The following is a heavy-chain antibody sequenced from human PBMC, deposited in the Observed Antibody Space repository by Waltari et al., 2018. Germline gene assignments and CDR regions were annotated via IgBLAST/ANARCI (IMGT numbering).Heavy chain of an antibody. V-gene: IGHV3-30-3*01. CDR1: GFTFRSYA. Sequence: QVQLVESGGGVVQPGKSLRLSCAASGFTFRSYAMHWVRQAPGKGLEWVAVVSYDGSNKYYADSVKGRFTISRDNSKNALYVQMNSLRIEDTAIYYCARDRDVVVVGPEFGYWGQGTLVIVSS. D-gene: IGHD2-15*01. J-gene: IGHJ4*02. CDR3: ARDRDVVVVGPEFGY. CDR2: VSYDGSNK.